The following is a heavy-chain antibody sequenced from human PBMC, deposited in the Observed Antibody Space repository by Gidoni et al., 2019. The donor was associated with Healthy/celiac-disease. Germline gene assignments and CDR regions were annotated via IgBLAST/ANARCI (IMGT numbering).Heavy chain of an antibody. CDR3: TSHPLLSSGYSTGGAFDI. Sequence: EVQLVESGGGLVQPGGSLKLSCAASGFTFRGSAMHWVRQASGKGLEGVGRIRSKANSYATAYAASVKGRFTISRDDSKNTAYLQMNSLKTEDTAVYYCTSHPLLSSGYSTGGAFDIWGQGTMVTVSS. CDR2: IRSKANSYAT. J-gene: IGHJ3*02. CDR1: GFTFRGSA. V-gene: IGHV3-73*02. D-gene: IGHD3-22*01.